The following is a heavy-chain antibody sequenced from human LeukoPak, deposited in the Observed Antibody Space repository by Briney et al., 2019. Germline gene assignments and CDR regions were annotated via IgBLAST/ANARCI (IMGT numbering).Heavy chain of an antibody. CDR3: ARALRGYSYGYDY. CDR2: IYYSGST. D-gene: IGHD5-18*01. V-gene: IGHV4-59*01. CDR1: GGSISSYY. Sequence: SETLSLTCTVSGGSISSYYWSWIRQPPGKGLEWIGYIYYSGSTNYNPSLKSRVTISVDTSKNQFSLKLSSVTAADTAVYYCARALRGYSYGYDYWGQGTLVTVSS. J-gene: IGHJ4*02.